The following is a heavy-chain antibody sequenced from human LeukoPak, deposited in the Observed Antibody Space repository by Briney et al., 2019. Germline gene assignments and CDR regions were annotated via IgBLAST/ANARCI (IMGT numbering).Heavy chain of an antibody. V-gene: IGHV3-53*01. CDR3: ASGHVGAVAGRFDY. J-gene: IGHJ4*02. Sequence: PGGSLRLSCTVSGFTVSSNSMSWVRQAPGKGLEWVSFIYSDNTHYSDSVKGRFTISRDNSKNTLYLQMNSLRAEDTAVYYCASGHVGAVAGRFDYWGQGTLVTVSS. D-gene: IGHD6-19*01. CDR2: IYSDNT. CDR1: GFTVSSNS.